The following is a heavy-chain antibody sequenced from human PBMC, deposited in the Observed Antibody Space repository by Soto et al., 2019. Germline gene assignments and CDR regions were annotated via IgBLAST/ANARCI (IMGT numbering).Heavy chain of an antibody. J-gene: IGHJ4*02. Sequence: GGSLRLSCAASGFSFSGYGMHWVRQAPGKGLEWLAAISDDGSNKYYGDSVKGRFTISRDNSKNTLYLQINSLRAEDTSLYYCAIDRGCAHNNGWPQGSWGQGTQVTVSP. V-gene: IGHV3-30*03. D-gene: IGHD6-19*01. CDR3: AIDRGCAHNNGWPQGS. CDR2: ISDDGSNK. CDR1: GFSFSGYG.